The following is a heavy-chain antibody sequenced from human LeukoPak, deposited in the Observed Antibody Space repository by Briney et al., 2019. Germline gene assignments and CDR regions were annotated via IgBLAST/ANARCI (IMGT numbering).Heavy chain of an antibody. D-gene: IGHD6-19*01. Sequence: GGSLTLSCAASGFTFSTYWMSWVRQAPGEGPEWVANIKRDGSEKDYVGSVRGRFTISRDNAKNSLYLQLDSLRVEDTAIYYCAGGSSGWNADHWGQGTLVTVSS. CDR3: AGGSSGWNADH. CDR2: IKRDGSEK. CDR1: GFTFSTYW. V-gene: IGHV3-7*01. J-gene: IGHJ5*02.